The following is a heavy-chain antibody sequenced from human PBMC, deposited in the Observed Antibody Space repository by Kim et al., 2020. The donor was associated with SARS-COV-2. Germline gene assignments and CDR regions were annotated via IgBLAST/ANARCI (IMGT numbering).Heavy chain of an antibody. V-gene: IGHV3-7*03. CDR2: IKQDGSEK. J-gene: IGHJ4*02. D-gene: IGHD3-9*01. CDR3: ARYSRENRKPILTGYWSKPYYFDY. Sequence: GGSLRLSCAASGFTFSSYWMSWVRQAPGKGLEWVANIKQDGSEKYYVDSVKGRFTISRDNAKNSLYLQMNSLRAEDTAVYYCARYSRENRKPILTGYWSKPYYFDYWGQGTLVTVSS. CDR1: GFTFSSYW.